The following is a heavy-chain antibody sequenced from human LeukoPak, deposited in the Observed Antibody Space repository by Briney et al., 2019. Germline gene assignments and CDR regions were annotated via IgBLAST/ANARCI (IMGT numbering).Heavy chain of an antibody. J-gene: IGHJ5*02. V-gene: IGHV3-74*01. D-gene: IGHD3-16*02. CDR1: GFTYSRYS. CDR2: IKGDGRET. CDR3: VRGQEAGSVIVH. Sequence: GGSLRLSCVASGFTYSRYSMNWVRQAPGKGLVWDARIKGDGRETNYADSVKGRFTISRDNAKNTLYLQMNSLRVEDTAGDYCVRGQEAGSVIVHWGQGTLVPVSS.